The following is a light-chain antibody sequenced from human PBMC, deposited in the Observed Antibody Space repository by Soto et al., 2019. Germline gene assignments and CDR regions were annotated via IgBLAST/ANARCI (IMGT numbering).Light chain of an antibody. J-gene: IGKJ1*01. CDR3: QHCNSYSEA. Sequence: IHMTHSPSTLSGSLGDRFTITFRASQTISSWLAWYQQKPGKAPKLLIYKASTLKSGVPSRFSGSGSGTEFTLTISSLQPDDFATYYCQHCNSYSEAFGQGTKVDIK. V-gene: IGKV1-5*03. CDR2: KAS. CDR1: QTISSW.